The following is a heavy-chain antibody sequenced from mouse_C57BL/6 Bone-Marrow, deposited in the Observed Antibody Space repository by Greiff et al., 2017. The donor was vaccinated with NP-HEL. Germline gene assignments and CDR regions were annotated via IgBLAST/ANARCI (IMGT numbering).Heavy chain of an antibody. D-gene: IGHD2-2*01. CDR1: GYTFTSYW. CDR3: TSEGLRRGGCAY. CDR2: IYPGNSDT. V-gene: IGHV1-5*01. Sequence: VQLQQSGTVLARPGASVKMSCKTSGYTFTSYWMHWVKQRPGQGLEWIGAIYPGNSDTSYNQKFKGKAKLTAVTSASTAYMELSSLTNKDSAVYYCTSEGLRRGGCAYWGQGTLVTVSA. J-gene: IGHJ3*01.